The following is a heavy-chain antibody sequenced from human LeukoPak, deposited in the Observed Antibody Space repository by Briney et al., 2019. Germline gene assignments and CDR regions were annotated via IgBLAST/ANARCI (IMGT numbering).Heavy chain of an antibody. CDR2: ISGSGGST. CDR1: DGSISSYY. CDR3: AKEIEVVVIKETDY. D-gene: IGHD3-22*01. Sequence: ETLSLTCTVSDGSISSYYWSWIRQPPGKGLEWVSAISGSGGSTYYADSVKGRFTISRDNSKNTLYLQMNSLRAEDTAVYYCAKEIEVVVIKETDYWGQGTLVTVSS. V-gene: IGHV3-23*01. J-gene: IGHJ4*02.